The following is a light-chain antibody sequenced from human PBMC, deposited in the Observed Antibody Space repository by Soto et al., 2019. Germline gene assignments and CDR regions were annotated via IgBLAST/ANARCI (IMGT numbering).Light chain of an antibody. V-gene: IGKV3-11*01. CDR2: DGS. J-gene: IGKJ3*01. CDR1: ESVGNY. Sequence: VLTQSPATLSLSPGDRATLSCRASESVGNYIAWYQLKVGQTPRVRIYDGSNRATGVPARFSGSGSGTDFTLIISSLEAEDFSFYYCQLRSVRPPVFTFGPGTKVDFK. CDR3: QLRSVRPPVFT.